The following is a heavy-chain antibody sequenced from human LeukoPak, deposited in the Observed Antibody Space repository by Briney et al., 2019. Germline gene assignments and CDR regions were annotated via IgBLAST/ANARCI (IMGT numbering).Heavy chain of an antibody. Sequence: GGSLRLSCAASGFAISNFWMSWVRQAPGKGLEWVGNIRQDGGLKFYVASVKGRFTISRDNAKNSLYLQMHSLTAEDTALYYCATSHDSSGNNWGQGTLVAVSS. CDR1: GFAISNFW. CDR2: IRQDGGLK. J-gene: IGHJ4*02. V-gene: IGHV3-7*01. D-gene: IGHD3-22*01. CDR3: ATSHDSSGNN.